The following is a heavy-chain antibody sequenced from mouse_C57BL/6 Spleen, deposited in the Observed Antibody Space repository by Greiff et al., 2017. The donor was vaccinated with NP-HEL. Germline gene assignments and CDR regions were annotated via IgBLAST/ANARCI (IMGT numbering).Heavy chain of an antibody. CDR2: INPGSGGT. J-gene: IGHJ1*03. CDR1: GYAFTNYL. Sequence: QVQLKESGAELVRPGTSVKVSCKASGYAFTNYLIEWVKQRPGQGLEWIGVINPGSGGTNYNEKVKGKATLNADKSSSTAYMALSSLTSNDSAVYVCARSPCYYGSSYDWYFDVWGTGTTVTVSS. D-gene: IGHD1-1*01. CDR3: ARSPCYYGSSYDWYFDV. V-gene: IGHV1-54*01.